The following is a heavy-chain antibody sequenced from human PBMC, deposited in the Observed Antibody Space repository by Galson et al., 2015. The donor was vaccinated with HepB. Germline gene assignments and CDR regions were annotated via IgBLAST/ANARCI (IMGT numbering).Heavy chain of an antibody. CDR1: GFTFSSYW. CDR3: AGQTGYCTSNSCHYWSVGYYVYYMDV. D-gene: IGHD2-2*03. Sequence: SLRLSCAASGFTFSSYWMSWVRQAPGKGLEWVANINQDGSETNYVDSVKGRFTISRDNAKNSLYLQMNSLRAEATAVYYCAGQTGYCTSNSCHYWSVGYYVYYMDVWGKGTTVTVSS. CDR2: INQDGSET. V-gene: IGHV3-7*01. J-gene: IGHJ6*03.